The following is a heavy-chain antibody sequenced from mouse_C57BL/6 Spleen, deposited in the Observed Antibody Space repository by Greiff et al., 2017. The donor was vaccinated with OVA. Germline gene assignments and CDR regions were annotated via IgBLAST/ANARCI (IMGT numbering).Heavy chain of an antibody. CDR3: APGGGRAWFAY. CDR2: IYPRRGNT. CDR1: GYTFTSYG. J-gene: IGHJ3*01. D-gene: IGHD1-1*01. Sequence: VQLQQSGAELARPGASVKLSCTASGYTFTSYGISWVKQRTGQGLAWIGEIYPRRGNTYYNEKFKGKATLTADKSSSTAYMELRSMKSEDSAVEVGAPGGGRAWFAYWGKGTLVTVSA. V-gene: IGHV1-81*01.